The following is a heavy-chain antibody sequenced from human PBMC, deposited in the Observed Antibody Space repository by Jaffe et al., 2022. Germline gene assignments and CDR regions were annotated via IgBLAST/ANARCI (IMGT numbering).Heavy chain of an antibody. D-gene: IGHD3-16*01. CDR2: IYTNGNA. CDR3: AREGLGYY. Sequence: QVQLQESGPGLVKPSQTLSLTCTVSGGSVSRGNYYWNWIRQPAGKGLEWIGRIYTNGNAGYNPSLKSRVAISMDTSKNQFSLMLTSVTAADTAVYYCAREGLGYYWGQGTLVTVSS. J-gene: IGHJ4*02. V-gene: IGHV4-61*02. CDR1: GGSVSRGNYY.